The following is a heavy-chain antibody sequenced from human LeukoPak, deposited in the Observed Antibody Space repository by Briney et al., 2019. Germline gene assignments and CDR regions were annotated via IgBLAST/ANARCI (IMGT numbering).Heavy chain of an antibody. J-gene: IGHJ4*02. CDR2: INAGNGNT. CDR3: LLNSGYEPPHFFDY. V-gene: IGHV1-3*01. Sequence: GASVKVSCKASGYTFTSYAMHWVRQAPGQRLEWMGWINAGNGNTKYSQKFQGRVTITRDTSASTAYMELSSLRSEDTAVYYCLLNSGYEPPHFFDYWGQGTLVTVSS. CDR1: GYTFTSYA. D-gene: IGHD5-12*01.